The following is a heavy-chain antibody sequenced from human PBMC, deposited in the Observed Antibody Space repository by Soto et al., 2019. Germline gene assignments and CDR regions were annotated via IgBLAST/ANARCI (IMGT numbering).Heavy chain of an antibody. V-gene: IGHV3-23*01. Sequence: GGSLTLSCAASRFTFSNHAMIWVRLAPGKWLEWVSCVSAIGGTTFYADSVKGRFTISRDNSKNTLFLQMNTLRAENTAVYYCAKHIQNYDLGSAGDAFDLWGQGTMVTVSS. CDR1: RFTFSNHA. D-gene: IGHD3-3*01. CDR3: AKHIQNYDLGSAGDAFDL. CDR2: VSAIGGTT. J-gene: IGHJ3*01.